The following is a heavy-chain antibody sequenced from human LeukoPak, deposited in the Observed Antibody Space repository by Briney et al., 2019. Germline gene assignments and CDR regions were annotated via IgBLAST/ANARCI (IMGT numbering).Heavy chain of an antibody. CDR2: IYSGGRT. CDR1: GFTVSSNY. D-gene: IGHD4-17*01. Sequence: GSLRLSCVASGFTVSSNYMSWVRQAPGKGLEWVSVIYSGGRTKYADSVKGRFTISRDNSKNTLYLQMNSLRAEDTAVYYCAREAFHKRADYGLDYWGQGTLVTVSS. CDR3: AREAFHKRADYGLDY. V-gene: IGHV3-53*01. J-gene: IGHJ4*02.